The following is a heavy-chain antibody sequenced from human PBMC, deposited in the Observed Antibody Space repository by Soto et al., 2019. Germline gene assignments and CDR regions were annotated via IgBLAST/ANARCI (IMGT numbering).Heavy chain of an antibody. CDR1: GYSFTSYW. J-gene: IGHJ6*02. CDR2: IYPGDSDT. D-gene: IGHD3-22*01. Sequence: GASLKISCKGSGYSFTSYWIGWVRQMPGKGLEWMGIIYPGDSDTRYSPSFQGQVTISADKSISTAYLQRSSLKASDTAMYYCARYRDSSGYSPSYYYYGMDVWGQGTTVTVSS. V-gene: IGHV5-51*01. CDR3: ARYRDSSGYSPSYYYYGMDV.